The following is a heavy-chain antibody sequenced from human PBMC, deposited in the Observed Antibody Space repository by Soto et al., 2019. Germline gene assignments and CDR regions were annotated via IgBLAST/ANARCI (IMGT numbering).Heavy chain of an antibody. D-gene: IGHD2-15*01. V-gene: IGHV4-34*01. CDR1: GGSFSGYY. CDR2: INHSGST. J-gene: IGHJ5*02. CDR3: ARECLHTILLLVAAPRRGFYP. Sequence: PSETLSLTCAVYGGSFSGYYWSWIRQPPGKGLEWIGEINHSGSTNYNPSLKSRVTISVDTSKNQFSLKLSSVTAADTAVYYCARECLHTILLLVAAPRRGFYPWGQGTLVTVSS.